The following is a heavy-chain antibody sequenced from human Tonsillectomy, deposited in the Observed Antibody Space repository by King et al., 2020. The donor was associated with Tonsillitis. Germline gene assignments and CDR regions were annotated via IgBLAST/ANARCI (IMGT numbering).Heavy chain of an antibody. V-gene: IGHV4-59*01. J-gene: IGHJ6*02. CDR1: GGSISSYY. D-gene: IGHD3-9*01. Sequence: QLQESGPGLVKPSETLSLTCAVSGGSISSYYWSWIRQPPGKGLEWIGCFYHSGSTNYNPSLKSRVTVSVDTSKNQFSLKLSSVTAADPAVYYCARGEGYDIYMDVWGQGTTATVS. CDR2: FYHSGST. CDR3: ARGEGYDIYMDV.